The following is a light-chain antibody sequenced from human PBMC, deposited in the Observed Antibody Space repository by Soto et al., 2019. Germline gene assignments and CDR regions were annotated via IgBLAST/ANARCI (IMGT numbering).Light chain of an antibody. CDR2: DAY. CDR3: QEYDNPNLTVT. J-gene: IGKJ4*01. V-gene: IGKV1-33*01. CDR1: QDISNY. Sequence: DIQMTQSPSSLSASVGDRVTITCQASQDISNYLNWYQQKPGKAPKLLIYDAYNLEKGVPSRFSGSGSETDFTFTISSLQPEDIATDYCQEYDNPNLTVTFGGGTKVEIK.